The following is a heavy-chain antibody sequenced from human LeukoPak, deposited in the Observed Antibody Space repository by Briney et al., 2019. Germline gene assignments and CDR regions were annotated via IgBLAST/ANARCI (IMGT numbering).Heavy chain of an antibody. CDR3: AKEWQLLDY. J-gene: IGHJ4*02. D-gene: IGHD2-15*01. CDR1: GFTFSSYG. CDR2: ISYDGSNK. V-gene: IGHV3-30*18. Sequence: GGSLRLSCAASGFTFSSYGMHWVRQAPGKGPEWVAVISYDGSNKYYADSVKGRFTISRDNSKNTLYLQMNSLRAEDTAVYYCAKEWQLLDYWGQGTLVTVSS.